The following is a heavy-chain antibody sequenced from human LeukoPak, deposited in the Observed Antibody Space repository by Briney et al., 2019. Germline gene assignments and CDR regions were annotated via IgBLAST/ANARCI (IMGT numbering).Heavy chain of an antibody. D-gene: IGHD2-8*01. V-gene: IGHV3-33*01. CDR1: GFTLSSYG. J-gene: IGHJ4*02. CDR2: IWYDGSNK. Sequence: GRSLRLSCAASGFTLSSYGMHWVRQAPGKGLEWVAVIWYDGSNKEYADSVKGRFTISRDNSKTTLYLEMNSLRAEDTAVYYCARENGHFDYWGQGTLVTVSS. CDR3: ARENGHFDY.